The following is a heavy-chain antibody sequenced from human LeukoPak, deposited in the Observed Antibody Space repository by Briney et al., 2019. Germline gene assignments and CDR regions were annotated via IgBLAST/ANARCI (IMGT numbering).Heavy chain of an antibody. D-gene: IGHD1-26*01. V-gene: IGHV3-48*02. Sequence: PGGSLRLSCAASGFTVTNYNMNWVRQARGKGLEWVSFISESGTAIYYAESVKGRFTIFRDIARNSVYLQMNSLRDEDTAMYYCARGPLGWSDYWGQGLLVTVSS. J-gene: IGHJ4*02. CDR3: ARGPLGWSDY. CDR2: ISESGTAI. CDR1: GFTVTNYN.